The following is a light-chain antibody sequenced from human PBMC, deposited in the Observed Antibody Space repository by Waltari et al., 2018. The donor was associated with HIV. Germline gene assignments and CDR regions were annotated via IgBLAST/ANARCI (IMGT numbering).Light chain of an antibody. CDR1: RSTIRRSL. Sequence: HSVLTQPHSATWTPGQRITVSSFGSRSTIRRSLVIWYQLLPGTVPKLLIYSNNQRPSGVPDRFSGSKSGPSASLAISGLQSDDEADYYCATWDDSLNAWVFGGGTKLTVL. CDR3: ATWDDSLNAWV. V-gene: IGLV1-44*01. CDR2: SNN. J-gene: IGLJ3*02.